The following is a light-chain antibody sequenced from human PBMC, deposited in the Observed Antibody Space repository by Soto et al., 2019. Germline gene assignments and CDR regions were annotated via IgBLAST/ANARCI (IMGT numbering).Light chain of an antibody. CDR2: GAS. CDR3: QQYNNWLVT. V-gene: IGKV3-15*01. J-gene: IGKJ1*01. CDR1: QSVSSN. Sequence: ERVMTQSPATLSVSPGERATLSCRASQSVSSNLAWYQQRPGQAPRLLIYGASTRATGIPDRFSGSGSGTEFTLTITSLQSEDFAVYYCQQYNNWLVTFGQGTKVDI.